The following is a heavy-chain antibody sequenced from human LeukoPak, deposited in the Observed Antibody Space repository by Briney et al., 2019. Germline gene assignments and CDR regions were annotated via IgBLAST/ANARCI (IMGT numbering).Heavy chain of an antibody. CDR1: GFTFDDYA. Sequence: GGSLRLSCVAFGFTFDDYAMHWVRQAPGKGLEWVSLISWHGGNTYYADSVKGRFTISRDNSKNSLYLQMNSLRAEDTAFYYCAKDRCSSTGCYADYWGQGTLVTVSS. CDR2: ISWHGGNT. V-gene: IGHV3-43D*03. J-gene: IGHJ4*02. CDR3: AKDRCSSTGCYADY. D-gene: IGHD2-2*01.